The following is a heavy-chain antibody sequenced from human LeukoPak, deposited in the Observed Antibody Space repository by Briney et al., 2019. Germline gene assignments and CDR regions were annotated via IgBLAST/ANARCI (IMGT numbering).Heavy chain of an antibody. D-gene: IGHD5-18*01. CDR2: IYYSGST. Sequence: PSETLSLTCTVSGGSISSYYWSWVRQPPGKGLEWIGYIYYSGSTNYNPSLKSRVTISVDTSKNQFSLKLSSVTAADTAVYYCARVDTAMVGYFDYWGQGTLVTVSS. J-gene: IGHJ4*02. CDR1: GGSISSYY. CDR3: ARVDTAMVGYFDY. V-gene: IGHV4-59*01.